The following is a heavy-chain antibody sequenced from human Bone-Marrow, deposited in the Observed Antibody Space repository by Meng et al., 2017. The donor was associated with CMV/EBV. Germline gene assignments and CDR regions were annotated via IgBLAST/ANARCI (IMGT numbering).Heavy chain of an antibody. Sequence: GGSLRLSCTASGFIFSSFEMNWVRQAPGKGLEWISHISTGSTIHYADSVKGRFTISRDNSKNSLYLQMNSLRTEDTALYYCAKDIGCSSTSCYHGMDVWGQGTTVTVYS. CDR3: AKDIGCSSTSCYHGMDV. V-gene: IGHV3-43*02. J-gene: IGHJ6*01. CDR2: ISTGSTI. D-gene: IGHD2-2*01. CDR1: GFIFSSFE.